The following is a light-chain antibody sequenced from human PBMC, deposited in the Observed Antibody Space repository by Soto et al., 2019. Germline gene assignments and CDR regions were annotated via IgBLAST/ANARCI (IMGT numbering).Light chain of an antibody. CDR1: SSNIGINT. J-gene: IGLJ1*01. V-gene: IGLV1-44*01. CDR2: DNH. CDR3: AAWDVSLKGFV. Sequence: QSVLTQPPSASGTPGQRVTFSCSGSSSNIGINTVNWYRQLPGTAPQLLISDNHRRPSGVPDRFSGSKSGTSASLAIGGLQSEDEATYFCAAWDVSLKGFVFGTGTKLTVL.